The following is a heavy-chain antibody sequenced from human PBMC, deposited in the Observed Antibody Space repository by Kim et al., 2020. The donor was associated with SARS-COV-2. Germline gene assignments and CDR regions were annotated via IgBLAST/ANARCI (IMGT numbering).Heavy chain of an antibody. D-gene: IGHD6-6*01. CDR1: GGSISSSSYY. CDR3: ARQCYSSSSVGY. V-gene: IGHV4-39*01. J-gene: IGHJ4*02. Sequence: SETLSLTCTVSGGSISSSSYYWGWIRQPPGKGLEWIGSIYYSGSTYYNPSLKSRVTISVDTSKNQFSLKLSSVTAADTAVYYCARQCYSSSSVGYWGQGTLVTVSS. CDR2: IYYSGST.